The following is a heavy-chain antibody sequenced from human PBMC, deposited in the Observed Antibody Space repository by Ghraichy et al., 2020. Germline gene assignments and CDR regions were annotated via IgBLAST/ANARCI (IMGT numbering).Heavy chain of an antibody. Sequence: GGSLRLSRAGKGTPLNYCHIFVARLASCAGQKRVAVISHDGDNKYYADSVKGRFTISRDNSKNTLYVQMSSLRGEDTAVYYCVKGRYSSTWSKTPHLIGDMDVWGKGTTVTVSS. CDR2: ISHDGDNK. CDR3: VKGRYSSTWSKTPHLIGDMDV. J-gene: IGHJ6*04. CDR1: GTPLNYCH. V-gene: IGHV3-30*18. D-gene: IGHD6-13*01.